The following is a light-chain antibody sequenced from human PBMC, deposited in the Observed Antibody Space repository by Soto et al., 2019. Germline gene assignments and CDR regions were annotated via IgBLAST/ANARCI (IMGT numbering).Light chain of an antibody. J-gene: IGLJ2*01. CDR2: EVS. CDR3: SAYAGSNKGV. V-gene: IGLV2-8*01. Sequence: QSALTQPPSASGSPGQSVTISCTGTSSDVGGYNYVSWNQQYPGKAPKLMIYEVSKRPSGVPDRFSGSKSGNTASLTVSGLQAEDEADYYCSAYAGSNKGVFGGGTKVTVL. CDR1: SSDVGGYNY.